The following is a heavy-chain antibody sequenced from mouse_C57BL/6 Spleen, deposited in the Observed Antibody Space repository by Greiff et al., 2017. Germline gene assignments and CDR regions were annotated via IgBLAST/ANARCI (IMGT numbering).Heavy chain of an antibody. V-gene: IGHV7-3*01. Sequence: DVKLVESGGGLVQPGGSLSLSCAASGFTFTDYYMSWVRQPPGKALEWLGFIRNKANGYTTEYSASVKGRFTISRDNSQSILYLQMNALRAEDSATYYCASYDDYGWYFDGWGTGTTVTDSS. D-gene: IGHD2-4*01. CDR3: ASYDDYGWYFDG. J-gene: IGHJ1*03. CDR2: IRNKANGYTT. CDR1: GFTFTDYY.